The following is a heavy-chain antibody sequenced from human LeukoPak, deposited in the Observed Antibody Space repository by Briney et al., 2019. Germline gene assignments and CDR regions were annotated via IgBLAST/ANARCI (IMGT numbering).Heavy chain of an antibody. CDR2: ISAYNGNT. Sequence: ASVKVSCKASGYTFPSYGIRWVRQAPGQGLEWMEWISAYNGNTNYAQKPQGRVTMATDTSTSTAYMELRSLRSDDTAVYYCAREGAGYCSGGSCYSSLDYWGQGTLVTVSS. CDR3: AREGAGYCSGGSCYSSLDY. D-gene: IGHD2-15*01. J-gene: IGHJ4*02. V-gene: IGHV1-18*04. CDR1: GYTFPSYG.